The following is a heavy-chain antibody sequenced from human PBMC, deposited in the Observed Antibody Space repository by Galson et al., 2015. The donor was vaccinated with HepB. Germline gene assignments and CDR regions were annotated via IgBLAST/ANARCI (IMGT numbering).Heavy chain of an antibody. Sequence: SVKVSCKASGYPFTEYDINWVRRATGQGLEWMGWMDPGSGNTDYSQRFQGRVSMTRNTSIRTAYMELTNLISNDTAVYYCLTEGQAYWGRGTLVTVSS. CDR1: GYPFTEYD. J-gene: IGHJ4*02. V-gene: IGHV1-8*01. CDR3: LTEGQAY. CDR2: MDPGSGNT.